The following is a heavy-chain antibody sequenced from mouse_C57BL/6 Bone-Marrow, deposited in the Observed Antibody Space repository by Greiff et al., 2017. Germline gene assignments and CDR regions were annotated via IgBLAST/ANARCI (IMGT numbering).Heavy chain of an antibody. D-gene: IGHD1-1*02. CDR1: GYTFTDYY. J-gene: IGHJ2*01. Sequence: QVQLQQSGAELVRPGASVKLSCKASGYTFTDYYINWVKQRPGQGLEWIARIYPGSGNTYCNEKVKGKATLTADKASSTAYMQLSSLTSEDSAVYFWTRGGLYYFDYWGQGTTLTVSS. V-gene: IGHV1-76*01. CDR3: TRGGLYYFDY. CDR2: IYPGSGNT.